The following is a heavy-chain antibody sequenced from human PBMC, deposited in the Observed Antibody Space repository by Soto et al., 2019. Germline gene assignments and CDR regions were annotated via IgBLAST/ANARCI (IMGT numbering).Heavy chain of an antibody. J-gene: IGHJ3*02. CDR3: ATASHSAARGAFDI. CDR1: GYTLTELS. CDR2: FDPEDGET. Sequence: GASVKVSCKVSGYTLTELSMHWVRQAPGKGLEWMGGFDPEDGETIYAQKFQGRVTMTEDTSTDTAYMELSSLRSEDTAVYYCATASHSAARGAFDIWGQGTMVTVSS. V-gene: IGHV1-24*01. D-gene: IGHD6-6*01.